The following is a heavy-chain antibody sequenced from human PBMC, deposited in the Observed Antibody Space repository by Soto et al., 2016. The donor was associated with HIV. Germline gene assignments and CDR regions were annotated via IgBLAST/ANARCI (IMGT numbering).Heavy chain of an antibody. CDR2: ISYDGSNK. J-gene: IGHJ5*02. CDR3: AREPPGDILTPGAGSDP. D-gene: IGHD3-9*01. CDR1: GFTFSSYA. Sequence: VQLVESGGGVVQPGRSLRLSCAASGFTFSSYAMHWVRQAPGKGLEWVAVISYDGSNKYYADSVKGRFTISRDNSKNTLYLQMNSLRAHDTAVYYCAREPPGDILTPGAGSDPWGQGTLVTGLL. V-gene: IGHV3-30*14.